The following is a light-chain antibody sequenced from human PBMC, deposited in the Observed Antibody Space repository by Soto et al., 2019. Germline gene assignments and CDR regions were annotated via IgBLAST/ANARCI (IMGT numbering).Light chain of an antibody. J-gene: IGKJ2*01. CDR3: QQFDNLPYT. Sequence: DIQMTQSPSSLSASVGDRVTITCQASHDIGNYLNWYQQKPGKAPRLLIYDTSTLETGVPSRFSGSGSGTDFTFTISSLQPEDIATYFCQQFDNLPYTFGQGTRLEIK. CDR2: DTS. CDR1: HDIGNY. V-gene: IGKV1-33*01.